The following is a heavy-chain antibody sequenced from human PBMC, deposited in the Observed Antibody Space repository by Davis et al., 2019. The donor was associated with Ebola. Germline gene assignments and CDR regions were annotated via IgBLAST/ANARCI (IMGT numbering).Heavy chain of an antibody. V-gene: IGHV1-18*01. J-gene: IGHJ5*02. CDR1: GYTFTSYG. CDR2: ISAYNGNT. CDR3: ARGGSSSWYVGWFDP. Sequence: ASVKVSCKASGYTFTSYGISWVRQAPGQGLEWMGWISAYNGNTNYAQKLQGRVTMTSDTSTSTAYMELRSLRSDDTAVYYCARGGSSSWYVGWFDPWGQRTLVTVSS. D-gene: IGHD6-13*01.